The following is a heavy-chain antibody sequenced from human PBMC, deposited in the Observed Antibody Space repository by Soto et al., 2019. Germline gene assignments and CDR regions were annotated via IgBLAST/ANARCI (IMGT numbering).Heavy chain of an antibody. CDR3: ARRKGSGTTPVGYYGIDV. V-gene: IGHV1-69*13. Sequence: SVKVSCKASGGTFSSYAISWVRQAPGQGLEWMGGIIPIFGTANYAQKFQGRVTITADESTSTAYMELSSLRSEDTAVYYCARRKGSGTTPVGYYGIDVCGQGTTLSVS. CDR1: GGTFSSYA. J-gene: IGHJ6*02. CDR2: IIPIFGTA. D-gene: IGHD3-10*01.